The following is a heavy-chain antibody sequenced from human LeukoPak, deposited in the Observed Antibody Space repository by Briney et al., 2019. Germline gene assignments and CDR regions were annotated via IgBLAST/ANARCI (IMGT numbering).Heavy chain of an antibody. CDR3: ARAPYYYDSSGYYSYYFDY. CDR2: IYYSGST. J-gene: IGHJ4*02. D-gene: IGHD3-22*01. Sequence: SETLSLTCTVSGGSISSYYGSWIRQPPGKGLEGIGYIYYSGSTNYNPSLKSRVTISVDTSKNQFSLKLSSVTAADTAVYYCARAPYYYDSSGYYSYYFDYWGQGTLVTVSS. CDR1: GGSISSYY. V-gene: IGHV4-59*01.